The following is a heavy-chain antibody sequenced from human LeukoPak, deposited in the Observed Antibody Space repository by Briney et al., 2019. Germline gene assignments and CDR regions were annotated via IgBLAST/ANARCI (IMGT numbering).Heavy chain of an antibody. CDR2: IKQDGGET. V-gene: IGHV3-7*01. D-gene: IGHD4-17*01. J-gene: IGHJ4*02. CDR1: GFTFSSYW. CDR3: ARGDYGDYEGHYFDY. Sequence: GGSLRLSCAVSGFTFSSYWMSWVRQAPGKGLEWVANIKQDGGETFYVDSVKGRFTISRDNAKNSLYLQMNSLRAEDTAVYYCARGDYGDYEGHYFDYWGQGTLVTVSS.